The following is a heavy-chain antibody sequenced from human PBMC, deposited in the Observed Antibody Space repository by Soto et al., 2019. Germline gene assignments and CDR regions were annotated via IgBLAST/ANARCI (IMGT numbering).Heavy chain of an antibody. CDR1: GGSISSSSYY. V-gene: IGHV4-39*01. CDR3: ARQSSTSMAARYFDS. J-gene: IGHJ4*02. D-gene: IGHD6-6*01. Sequence: QLQLQESGPGLVKPSETLSLTCTVSGGSISSSSYYWGWIRQPPGKGREWIGPISYTGSTYFDPSLQSRVTISVDTSKNQFSLKLSSVTAADTAFYFCARQSSTSMAARYFDSWGQGTLVTVSS. CDR2: ISYTGST.